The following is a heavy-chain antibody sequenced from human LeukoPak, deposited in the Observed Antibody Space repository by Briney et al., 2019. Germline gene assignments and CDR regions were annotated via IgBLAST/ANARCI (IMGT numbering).Heavy chain of an antibody. CDR1: GFTFSSYA. D-gene: IGHD2-21*02. V-gene: IGHV3-23*01. Sequence: GGSLRLSCAASGFTFSSYAMSWVRQAPGKGLEWVSTVSSGDGITYYADSVKGRFTISRDNSQHTLYLQVSSLRAEDTAVYFCAKSVFHLMTDYYFALDVLGQGAPVTVSS. J-gene: IGHJ6*02. CDR3: AKSVFHLMTDYYFALDV. CDR2: VSSGDGIT.